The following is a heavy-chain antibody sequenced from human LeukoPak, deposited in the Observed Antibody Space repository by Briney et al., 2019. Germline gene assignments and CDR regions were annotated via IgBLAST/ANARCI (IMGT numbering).Heavy chain of an antibody. CDR2: IYYSGST. CDR1: GGSISSYY. Sequence: SETLSLTCTVSGGSISSYYWSWIRQPPGKGLERIGYIYYSGSTNYNPSLKSRVTISVDTSKNQFSLKLSSVTAADTAVYYCAGASYDSSGVHWGQGTLVTVSS. J-gene: IGHJ4*02. V-gene: IGHV4-59*01. CDR3: AGASYDSSGVH. D-gene: IGHD3-22*01.